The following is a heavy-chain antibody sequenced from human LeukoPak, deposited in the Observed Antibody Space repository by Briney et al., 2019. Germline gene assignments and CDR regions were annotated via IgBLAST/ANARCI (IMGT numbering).Heavy chain of an antibody. V-gene: IGHV4-31*03. Sequence: PSETLSLTCTASGGSISSGGYYWSWIRQHPGKGLEWIGYIYYSGSTYYNPSLKSRVTISVDTSKNQFSLKLSSVTAADTAVYYCARVATIAAAGTGGVGLRDYWGQGTLVTVSS. CDR1: GGSISSGGYY. D-gene: IGHD6-13*01. CDR2: IYYSGST. J-gene: IGHJ4*02. CDR3: ARVATIAAAGTGGVGLRDY.